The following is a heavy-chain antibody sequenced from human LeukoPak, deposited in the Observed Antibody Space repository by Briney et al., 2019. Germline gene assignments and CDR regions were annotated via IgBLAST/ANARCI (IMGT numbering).Heavy chain of an antibody. CDR3: AKDLLATGGHAFDI. V-gene: IGHV3-30*02. CDR2: IRYDGSNK. J-gene: IGHJ3*02. CDR1: GFTFSSYG. Sequence: GGSLRLSCAASGFTFSSYGMHWVRQAPGKGLEGVAFIRYDGSNKYYADSVKGRFTISRDNSKNTLYLQMNSLRAEDTAVYYCAKDLLATGGHAFDIWGQGTMVTVSS. D-gene: IGHD5-12*01.